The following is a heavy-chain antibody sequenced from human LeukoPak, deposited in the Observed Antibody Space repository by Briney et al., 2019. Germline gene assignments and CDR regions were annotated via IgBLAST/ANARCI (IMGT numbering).Heavy chain of an antibody. V-gene: IGHV3-21*01. CDR2: ISSSISYL. CDR3: ARGNLLGFDY. D-gene: IGHD1-14*01. Sequence: PGGXLRLSCAASGFTFSRYSMNWVGQAPGKGGESFSSISSSISYLYYAVSVKGPFTISRDNANISLYLQMNSLRAEDTAVYYCARGNLLGFDYWGQGTLVTVSS. J-gene: IGHJ4*02. CDR1: GFTFSRYS.